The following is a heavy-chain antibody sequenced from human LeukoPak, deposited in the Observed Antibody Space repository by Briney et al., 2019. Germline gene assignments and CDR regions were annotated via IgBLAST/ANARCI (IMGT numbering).Heavy chain of an antibody. CDR1: GGSISSYY. Sequence: SETLSLTCTVSGGSISSYYWSWIRQPPGKGLEWIGYIYYSGSTNYNPSLKSRVTISVDTSKNQFSLKLSSVTAADTAVYYCARGGIQQERLVHGWFDPWGQGTLVTVSS. D-gene: IGHD1-1*01. CDR3: ARGGIQQERLVHGWFDP. V-gene: IGHV4-59*01. CDR2: IYYSGST. J-gene: IGHJ5*02.